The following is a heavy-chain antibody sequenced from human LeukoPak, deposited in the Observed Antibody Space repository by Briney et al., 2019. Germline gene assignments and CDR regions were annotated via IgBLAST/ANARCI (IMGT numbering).Heavy chain of an antibody. V-gene: IGHV3-49*04. Sequence: GRSLRLSCAASGFTFSSYVMHWVRQAPGKGLEWVGFIRSKAYGGTTEYAASVKGRFTISRDDSKSIAYLQMNSLKTEDTAVYYCTRDGLVVVISDYWGQGTLVTVSS. J-gene: IGHJ4*02. CDR2: IRSKAYGGTT. CDR3: TRDGLVVVISDY. D-gene: IGHD3-22*01. CDR1: GFTFSSYV.